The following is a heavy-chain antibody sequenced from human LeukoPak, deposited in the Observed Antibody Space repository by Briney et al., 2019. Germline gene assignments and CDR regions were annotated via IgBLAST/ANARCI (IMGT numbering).Heavy chain of an antibody. D-gene: IGHD1-26*01. CDR1: GYTFTSYD. V-gene: IGHV1-8*01. CDR3: ARGAPVSPGGDY. Sequence: GASVKVSRKASGYTFTSYDINWVRQATGQGLEWMGWMNPNSGNTGYAQKFQGRVTMTRNTSISTAYMELSSLRSEDTAVYYCARGAPVSPGGDYWGQGTLVTVSS. CDR2: MNPNSGNT. J-gene: IGHJ4*02.